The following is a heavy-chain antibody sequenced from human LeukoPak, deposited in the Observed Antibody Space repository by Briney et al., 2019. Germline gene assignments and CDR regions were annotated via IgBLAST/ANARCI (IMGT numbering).Heavy chain of an antibody. CDR2: IKQDGSEK. Sequence: GGSLRLSCAASGFTFSSYWMSWVRQAPGKGLEWVANIKQDGSEKYYVDSVKGRFTISRDNAKNSLYLQMNSLRAEDTAVYYCARPDFWSGYFPPGFGYWGQGTLVTVSS. D-gene: IGHD3-3*01. V-gene: IGHV3-7*01. CDR1: GFTFSSYW. CDR3: ARPDFWSGYFPPGFGY. J-gene: IGHJ4*02.